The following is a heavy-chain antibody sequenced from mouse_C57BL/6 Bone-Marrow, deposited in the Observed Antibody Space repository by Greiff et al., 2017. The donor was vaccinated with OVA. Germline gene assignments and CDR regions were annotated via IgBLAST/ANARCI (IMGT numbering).Heavy chain of an antibody. V-gene: IGHV1-64*01. Sequence: VQLQQSGAELVKPGASVKLSCKASGYTFTSYWMHWVKQRPGQGLEWIGMIHPNSGSTNYNEKFKSKATLTVDKSSSTAYMQLSSLTSEDSAVYYCARRLVYYYAMDYWGQGTSVTVSS. D-gene: IGHD1-1*02. CDR1: GYTFTSYW. CDR2: IHPNSGST. CDR3: ARRLVYYYAMDY. J-gene: IGHJ4*01.